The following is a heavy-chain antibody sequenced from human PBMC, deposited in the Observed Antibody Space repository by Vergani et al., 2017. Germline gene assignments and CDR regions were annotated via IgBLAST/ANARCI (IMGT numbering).Heavy chain of an antibody. D-gene: IGHD3-22*01. V-gene: IGHV3-74*02. Sequence: EVQLVESGGGLVKPGGSLRLSCAASGFTFSSYSMNWVRQAPGKGLLWVSRIDGDGHLTAYADSVKGRFSISRDNSKNTVHLQMNSLTAEDTAIYYCAGPQGTSAYYYGGFDYWGQGILVTVSS. CDR2: IDGDGHLT. CDR1: GFTFSSYS. CDR3: AGPQGTSAYYYGGFDY. J-gene: IGHJ4*02.